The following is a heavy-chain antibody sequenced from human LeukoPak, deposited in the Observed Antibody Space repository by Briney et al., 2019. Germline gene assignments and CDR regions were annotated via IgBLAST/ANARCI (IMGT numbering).Heavy chain of an antibody. CDR1: GGSFSGYY. J-gene: IGHJ5*02. CDR3: ARDYYGSGSYYNAGPYNWLDP. D-gene: IGHD3-10*01. Sequence: SETLSLTCAVYGGSFSGYYWSWIRQPPGKGLEWIGEINHSGSTNYNPSLKSRATMSVDTSKNQFSLKLSSVTAADTAVYYCARDYYGSGSYYNAGPYNWLDPWGQGTLVTVSS. V-gene: IGHV4-34*01. CDR2: INHSGST.